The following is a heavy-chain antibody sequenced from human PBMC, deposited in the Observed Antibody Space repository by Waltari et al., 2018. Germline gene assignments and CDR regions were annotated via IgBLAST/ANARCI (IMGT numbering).Heavy chain of an antibody. J-gene: IGHJ5*02. V-gene: IGHV4-4*07. D-gene: IGHD4-17*01. CDR3: ARGGGASNCFDP. Sequence: QVQLQESGPGLVKPSETLSLTCTVSGDSMKDYYWSWVRQTAGRGLEWIGRIHFSGSVNYNPSVRSRVSMSIDTSKNQFSLLLPSVTAADTAAYYCARGGGASNCFDPWGQGTLVTVSS. CDR1: GDSMKDYY. CDR2: IHFSGSV.